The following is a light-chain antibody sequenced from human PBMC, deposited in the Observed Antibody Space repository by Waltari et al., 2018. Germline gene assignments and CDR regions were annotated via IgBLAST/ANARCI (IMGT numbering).Light chain of an antibody. V-gene: IGLV3-21*02. CDR2: DDD. CDR3: QVWDSHTVV. CDR1: HIGTKG. J-gene: IGLJ2*01. Sequence: SYVLTQLSSMSVAPGQTARIVCGGRHIGTKGVHWYQRKPGQAPLLVVSDDDVRPSGLPDRFSGSNSGDTAYLTISSVEAEDEADYFCQVWDSHTVVFGGGTNLTVL.